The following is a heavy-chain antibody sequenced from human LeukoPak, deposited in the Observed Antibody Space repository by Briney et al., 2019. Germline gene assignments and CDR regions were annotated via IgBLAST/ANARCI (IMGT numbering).Heavy chain of an antibody. CDR3: ARGGYCSSTSCYWPHFDY. J-gene: IGHJ4*02. V-gene: IGHV4-59*08. Sequence: SETLSLTCSVSGGSISSYYWSCMREPPGRGLERIGYNYYSVSTNYNTSLKIRVTISVDTTKTQSTLKLSSVTAADTAVYYCARGGYCSSTSCYWPHFDYWGQGTLVTVSS. D-gene: IGHD2-2*01. CDR1: GGSISSYY. CDR2: NYYSVST.